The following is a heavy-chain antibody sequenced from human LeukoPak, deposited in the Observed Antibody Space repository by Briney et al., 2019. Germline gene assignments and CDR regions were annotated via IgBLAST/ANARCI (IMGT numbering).Heavy chain of an antibody. D-gene: IGHD1-26*01. CDR3: ARGLYGSPGDY. Sequence: GGSLRLSCAASGFTFSSYAMHWVRQAPGKGLEWVAVISYDGSNKYYADSVKGRFTISRDNAKNTLYLQMNSLRAEDTAVYYCARGLYGSPGDYWGQGTLVTVSS. J-gene: IGHJ4*02. V-gene: IGHV3-30*04. CDR2: ISYDGSNK. CDR1: GFTFSSYA.